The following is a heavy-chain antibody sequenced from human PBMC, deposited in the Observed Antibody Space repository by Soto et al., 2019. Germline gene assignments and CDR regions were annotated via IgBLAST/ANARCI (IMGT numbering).Heavy chain of an antibody. J-gene: IGHJ6*02. D-gene: IGHD6-13*01. CDR2: INSDGSST. V-gene: IGHV3-74*01. CDR3: ASGVGIAASYYGMDV. Sequence: GVSLRLSCAASGFTFSSYWMHWVRQAPGKGLVWVSRINSDGSSTSYADSVKGRFTISRDNAKNTLYLQMNSLRAEDTAVYYCASGVGIAASYYGMDVWGQGTTVTVSS. CDR1: GFTFSSYW.